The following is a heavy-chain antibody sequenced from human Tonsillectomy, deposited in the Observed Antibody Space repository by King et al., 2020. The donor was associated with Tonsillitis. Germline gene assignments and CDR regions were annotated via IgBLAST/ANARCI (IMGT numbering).Heavy chain of an antibody. CDR3: ARGSNIAAAGTGYYLDY. Sequence: VQLQESGPGLVKPSETLSLTCTVSGGSISSYYWSWIRQPPGKGLEWIGYIYDSGSTNYNPSLKSRGTISVDTSKNQLSLKLSSVTAADTAVYYCARGSNIAAAGTGYYLDYWGQGTLVTVSS. V-gene: IGHV4-59*01. CDR2: IYDSGST. J-gene: IGHJ4*02. D-gene: IGHD6-13*01. CDR1: GGSISSYY.